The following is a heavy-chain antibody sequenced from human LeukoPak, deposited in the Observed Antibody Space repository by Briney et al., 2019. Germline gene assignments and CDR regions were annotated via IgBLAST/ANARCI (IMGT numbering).Heavy chain of an antibody. CDR2: ISSSGGST. Sequence: GGSLRLSCAGSGFTFSSYDMSWVRQAPGKGLGWVSAISSSGGSTYYADSVRGRFTISRDNSKNTLYLQMNSLRAEDTAVYYCARDGGFFGSPLYYYYMDVWGKGTTVTVSS. CDR3: ARDGGFFGSPLYYYYMDV. CDR1: GFTFSSYD. J-gene: IGHJ6*03. V-gene: IGHV3-23*01. D-gene: IGHD3-16*01.